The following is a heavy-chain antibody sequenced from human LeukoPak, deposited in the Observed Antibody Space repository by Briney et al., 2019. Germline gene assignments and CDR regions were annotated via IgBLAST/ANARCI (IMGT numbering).Heavy chain of an antibody. CDR1: GGSISSSSYY. D-gene: IGHD2-15*01. Sequence: SETLSLTCTVSGGSISSSSYYWGWIRQPPGKGLEWIGEINHSGSTNYNPSLKSRVTISVDTSKNQFSLKLSSVTAADTAVYYCARAKVVAAFFRVKYFDYWGQGTLVTVSS. V-gene: IGHV4-39*07. CDR3: ARAKVVAAFFRVKYFDY. J-gene: IGHJ4*02. CDR2: INHSGST.